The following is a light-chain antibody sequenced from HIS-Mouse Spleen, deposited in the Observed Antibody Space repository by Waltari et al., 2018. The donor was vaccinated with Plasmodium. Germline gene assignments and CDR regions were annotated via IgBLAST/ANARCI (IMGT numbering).Light chain of an antibody. CDR2: GAS. V-gene: IGKV3-15*01. Sequence: EIVMTQSPATLSVSPGERATISCRASQSVRRNLAWYQQKPGQAPRLLIYGASTRATGIPARFSGSGSGTEFTLTISSLQSEDFAVYYCQQYNNWSFTFGPGTKVDIK. CDR1: QSVRRN. CDR3: QQYNNWSFT. J-gene: IGKJ3*01.